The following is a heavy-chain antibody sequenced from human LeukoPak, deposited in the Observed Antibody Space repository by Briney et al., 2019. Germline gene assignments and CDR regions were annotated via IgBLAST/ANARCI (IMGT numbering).Heavy chain of an antibody. CDR2: INHSGST. J-gene: IGHJ5*02. V-gene: IGHV4-34*01. Sequence: SETLSLTCAVYGGSFSGYYWSWIRQPPGKGLEWIGEINHSGSTNYNPSLKSRVTISVDTSKNQFSLKLSSVTAADTAVYYCARAGTPITMIVVESNWFDPWGQGTPVTVSS. D-gene: IGHD3-22*01. CDR3: ARAGTPITMIVVESNWFDP. CDR1: GGSFSGYY.